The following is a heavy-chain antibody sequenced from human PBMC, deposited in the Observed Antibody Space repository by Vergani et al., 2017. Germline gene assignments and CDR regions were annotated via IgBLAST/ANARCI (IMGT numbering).Heavy chain of an antibody. Sequence: EVQLVESGGGLVQPGRSLRLSCTASGFTFGDYAMSWVRQAPGKGLEWVGFIRSKAYGGTTEYAASVKGRVTISRDDSKSIAYLQMNSLKTEDTAVYYCTRVPITDNWNDLYYYYYGMDVWGQGTTVTVSS. CDR1: GFTFGDYA. CDR3: TRVPITDNWNDLYYYYYGMDV. J-gene: IGHJ6*02. V-gene: IGHV3-49*04. CDR2: IRSKAYGGTT. D-gene: IGHD1-1*01.